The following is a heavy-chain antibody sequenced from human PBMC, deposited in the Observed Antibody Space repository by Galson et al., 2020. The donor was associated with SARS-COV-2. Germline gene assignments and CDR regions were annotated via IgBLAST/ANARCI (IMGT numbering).Heavy chain of an antibody. CDR1: GYTLTELS. D-gene: IGHD3-10*01. CDR3: ATVGFMVRGVLDSFDY. Sequence: ASVKVSCKVSGYTLTELSMHWVRQAPGKGLEWMGGFDPEDGETIYAQKFQGRVTMTEDTSTDTAYMELSSLRSEDTAVYYCATVGFMVRGVLDSFDYWGQGTLVTVSS. V-gene: IGHV1-24*01. CDR2: FDPEDGET. J-gene: IGHJ4*02.